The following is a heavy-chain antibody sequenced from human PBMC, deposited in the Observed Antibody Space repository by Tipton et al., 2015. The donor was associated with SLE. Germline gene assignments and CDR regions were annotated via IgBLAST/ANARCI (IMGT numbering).Heavy chain of an antibody. D-gene: IGHD3-22*01. CDR1: GGSISSYY. CDR2: IYYSGST. J-gene: IGHJ3*02. Sequence: TLSLTCTVSGGSISSYYWSWIRQPPGKGLEWIGYIYYSGSTNYNPSLKSRVTISVDTSKNQFSLKLSSVTAADMAVYYCAGGPYYYDSSGYYKAFDIWGQGTMVTVSS. V-gene: IGHV4-59*01. CDR3: AGGPYYYDSSGYYKAFDI.